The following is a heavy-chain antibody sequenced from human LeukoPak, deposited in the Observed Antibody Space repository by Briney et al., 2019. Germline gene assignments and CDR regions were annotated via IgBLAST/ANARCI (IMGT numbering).Heavy chain of an antibody. Sequence: GGSLRLSCAASGFTFSSYAMSWVRQAPGKGLEWGSAISGSGGSTYYADSVKGRFTISRDNSKNTLYLQMNSLRAEDTAVYYCAKDTSVDSSGYYYVPLDYWGQGTLVTVSS. CDR1: GFTFSSYA. D-gene: IGHD3-22*01. CDR3: AKDTSVDSSGYYYVPLDY. J-gene: IGHJ4*02. CDR2: ISGSGGST. V-gene: IGHV3-23*01.